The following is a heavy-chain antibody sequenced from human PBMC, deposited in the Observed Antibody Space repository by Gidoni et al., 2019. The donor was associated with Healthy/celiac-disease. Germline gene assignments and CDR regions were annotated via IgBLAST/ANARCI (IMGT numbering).Heavy chain of an antibody. Sequence: QVQLVESGGGVVQPGRSLRLSCAASGFTFSSYGMHWVRQAPGKGLEWVAVIWYDGSNKYYADSVKGRFTISRDNSKNTLYLQMNSLRAEDTAVYYCARDRLVQYNWNYFDYWGQGTLVTVSS. J-gene: IGHJ4*02. CDR3: ARDRLVQYNWNYFDY. D-gene: IGHD1-20*01. V-gene: IGHV3-33*01. CDR2: IWYDGSNK. CDR1: GFTFSSYG.